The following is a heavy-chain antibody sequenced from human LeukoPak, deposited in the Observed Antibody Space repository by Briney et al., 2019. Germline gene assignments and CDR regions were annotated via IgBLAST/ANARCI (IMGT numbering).Heavy chain of an antibody. J-gene: IGHJ6*02. V-gene: IGHV1-24*01. Sequence: ASVKVSCKVSGYTLTELSMHWVRQAPGKGLEWMGGFDPEDGETIYAQKFQGRVTMTEDTSTDTAYMELSSLRSEDTAVYYCATSWPYSSSRLRYYYGMDVWGQGTTVTVSS. CDR2: FDPEDGET. D-gene: IGHD6-13*01. CDR3: ATSWPYSSSRLRYYYGMDV. CDR1: GYTLTELS.